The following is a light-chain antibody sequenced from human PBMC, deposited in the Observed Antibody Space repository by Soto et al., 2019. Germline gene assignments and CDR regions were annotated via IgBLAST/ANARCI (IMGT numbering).Light chain of an antibody. CDR2: EVT. V-gene: IGLV2-8*01. J-gene: IGLJ1*01. CDR3: SSYGGSNNYV. Sequence: QSVLSQPPSASGSPGQSVTISCTGTSSDVGGYDYVSWYQQHPGKPPKLMIYEVTKRPSGVPDRFSGSKSGYTASLTVSGLQAEDEADYYCSSYGGSNNYVFGTGTRSPS. CDR1: SSDVGGYDY.